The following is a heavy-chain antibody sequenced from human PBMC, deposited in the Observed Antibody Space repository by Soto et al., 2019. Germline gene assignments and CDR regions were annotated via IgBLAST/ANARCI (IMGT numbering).Heavy chain of an antibody. CDR2: ISYRGTP. V-gene: IGHV4-31*03. CDR3: ARVSATGTRWFDP. CDR1: GGSFSSGVYY. J-gene: IGHJ5*02. D-gene: IGHD6-13*01. Sequence: QVQLQESGPGLVKPSQNLSLTCTVSGGSFSSGVYYWSWVRRHPGMGLEWIGYISYRGTPYYNPSLKSRLTISVDASKNQFSLRLSSVTAADTAVYYCARVSATGTRWFDPWGQGTLVTVSS.